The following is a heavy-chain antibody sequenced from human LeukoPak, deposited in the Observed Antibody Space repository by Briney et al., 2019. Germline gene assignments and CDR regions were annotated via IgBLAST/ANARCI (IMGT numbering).Heavy chain of an antibody. Sequence: SVKVSCKASGGTFSSYAISWVRQAPGQGLEWMGRIIPIFGTANYAQKFQGRVTITTDESTSTAYMELSSLRSEDTALYYCARSDXQYYYYXDVWGKGTTVTVSS. CDR1: GGTFSSYA. CDR3: ARSDXQYYYYXDV. D-gene: IGHD2-21*02. J-gene: IGHJ6*03. CDR2: IIPIFGTA. V-gene: IGHV1-69*05.